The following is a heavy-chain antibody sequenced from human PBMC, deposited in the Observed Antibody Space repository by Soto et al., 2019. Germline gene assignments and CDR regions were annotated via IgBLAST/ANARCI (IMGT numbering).Heavy chain of an antibody. Sequence: QVQLVQSGAEVKKPGSSVKVSCKASGGTFSSYAISWVRQAPGQGLEWMGGIIPIFGTANYAQKFQGRVTITADKSTRTAYMELSSLRSEDTAVYYCAREFKHGVAAAGTSYYYGMDVWGQGTTVTVSS. CDR1: GGTFSSYA. V-gene: IGHV1-69*06. D-gene: IGHD6-13*01. CDR2: IIPIFGTA. CDR3: AREFKHGVAAAGTSYYYGMDV. J-gene: IGHJ6*02.